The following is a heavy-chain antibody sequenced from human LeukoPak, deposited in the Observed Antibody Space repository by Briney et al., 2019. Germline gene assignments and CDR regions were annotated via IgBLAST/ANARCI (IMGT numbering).Heavy chain of an antibody. J-gene: IGHJ5*02. V-gene: IGHV4-59*01. D-gene: IGHD2-15*01. CDR1: GGSITGFY. CDR3: ARFNREDTTRFDP. Sequence: PSETLSLTCTVSGGSITGFYWNWIRQPPGKGLEWIGYIYYSGSTNYNPSLKSRVTISVDTSKNQFSLKLSSVTAADTAVYYCARFNREDTTRFDPWGQGTLVTVSS. CDR2: IYYSGST.